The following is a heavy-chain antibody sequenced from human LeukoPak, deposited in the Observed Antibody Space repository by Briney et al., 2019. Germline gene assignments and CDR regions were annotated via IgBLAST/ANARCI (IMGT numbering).Heavy chain of an antibody. Sequence: SETLSLTCAVSGGSISSSNWWSWVRQPPGEGLEWIGSSYYTGNTYYNPSLKSRVTISVDTSKNQISLKLSSVTAADTAVYYCATREMATMYFDYWGQGTLVTVSS. CDR3: ATREMATMYFDY. CDR1: GGSISSSNW. J-gene: IGHJ4*02. CDR2: SYYTGNT. V-gene: IGHV4-4*02. D-gene: IGHD5-24*01.